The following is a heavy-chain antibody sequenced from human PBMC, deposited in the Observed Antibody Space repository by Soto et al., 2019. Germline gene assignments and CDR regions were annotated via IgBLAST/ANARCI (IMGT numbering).Heavy chain of an antibody. CDR2: IYPGDSDT. D-gene: IGHD6-6*01. Sequence: GESLKISCKSSGYIFSKYWIGWVRQMPGKGLEWMGIIYPGDSDTRYSQSFQGQVTISADKSITTASLQWRSLKASDTAIYYCVVYSSSSGRHFDYWGQGTLVTVSS. CDR3: VVYSSSSGRHFDY. V-gene: IGHV5-51*01. CDR1: GYIFSKYW. J-gene: IGHJ4*02.